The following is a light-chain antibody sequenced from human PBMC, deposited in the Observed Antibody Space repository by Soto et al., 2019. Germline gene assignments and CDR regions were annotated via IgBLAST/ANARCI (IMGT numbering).Light chain of an antibody. V-gene: IGLV3-21*04. CDR1: NIGSKF. J-gene: IGLJ2*01. CDR3: QVWDSSGDHVV. Sequence: SYELTQPPSVSVAPGKTARITCGGNNIGSKFVHWYQQKPGQAPVMVIYYESDRPSGILERFSGSNSGNTATLTISRVEAGDEADYYCQVWDSSGDHVVFGGGTKLTVL. CDR2: YES.